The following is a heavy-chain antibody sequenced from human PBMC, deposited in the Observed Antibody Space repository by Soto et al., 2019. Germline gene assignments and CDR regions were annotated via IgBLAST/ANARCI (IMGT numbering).Heavy chain of an antibody. J-gene: IGHJ6*02. CDR3: AKDSASSGWTPTRPMDV. D-gene: IGHD6-19*01. CDR1: GFTFSSYA. CDR2: ISGSGGST. Sequence: HPGGSLRLSCAASGFTFSSYAMSWVRQAPGKGLEWVSAISGSGGSTYYADSVKGRFTISRDNSKNTLYLQMNSLRAEDTAVYYCAKDSASSGWTPTRPMDVWGQGTTVTVSS. V-gene: IGHV3-23*01.